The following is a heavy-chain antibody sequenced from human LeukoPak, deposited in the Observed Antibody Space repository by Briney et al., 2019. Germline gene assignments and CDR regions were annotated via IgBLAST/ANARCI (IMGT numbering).Heavy chain of an antibody. V-gene: IGHV3-30-3*01. J-gene: IGHJ4*02. CDR2: ISYDGSNK. CDR1: GFTFSSYA. CDR3: ARDVAKSGYYYVDSFPDY. Sequence: WGSLRLSCAASGFTFSSYAMHWVRQAPGKGLEWVAVISYDGSNKYYADSVKGRFTISRDNSKNTLYLQMNSLRAEDTAVYYCARDVAKSGYYYVDSFPDYRGQGTLVTVSS. D-gene: IGHD3-22*01.